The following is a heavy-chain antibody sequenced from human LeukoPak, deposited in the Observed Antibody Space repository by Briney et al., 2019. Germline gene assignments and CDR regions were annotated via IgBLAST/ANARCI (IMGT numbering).Heavy chain of an antibody. D-gene: IGHD1-26*01. CDR3: ARGDSGSYQYYFDY. V-gene: IGHV1-2*02. J-gene: IGHJ4*02. Sequence: APVKVSCKTSGYTFTGYYMHWVRQAPGQGLEWMGWINPNSGGTNYAQKFQGRVTMTRDTSISTAYMELSRLRSDDTAVYYCARGDSGSYQYYFDYWGQGTLVTVSS. CDR2: INPNSGGT. CDR1: GYTFTGYY.